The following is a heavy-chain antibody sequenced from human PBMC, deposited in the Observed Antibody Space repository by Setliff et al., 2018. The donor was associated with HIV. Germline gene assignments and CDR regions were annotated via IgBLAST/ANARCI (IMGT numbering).Heavy chain of an antibody. CDR2: MYYSGNT. V-gene: IGHV4-59*12. D-gene: IGHD2-15*01. CDR1: GVSISNYY. J-gene: IGHJ5*02. Sequence: SETLSLTCTVSGVSISNYYWSWIRQPPGKGLEWIGYMYYSGNTNYNPSLKSRVTISVDTSKNQFSLKLTSVTAADTAVYYCAAATTLLSPRAWGQGTLVTVSS. CDR3: AAATTLLSPRA.